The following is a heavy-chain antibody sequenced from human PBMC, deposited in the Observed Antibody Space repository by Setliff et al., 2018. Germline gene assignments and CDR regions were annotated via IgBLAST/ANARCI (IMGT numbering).Heavy chain of an antibody. V-gene: IGHV5-51*01. Sequence: PGESLKISCKGSGYSLTNYWIGWVRQMPGKGLEWMGIIYPDVSDPRYSPSFQGQVTISVDKSINTAFLQWNNLKASDSAMYYCATTRLASRWYVVDGFDIWVQGTLVTVSS. J-gene: IGHJ3*02. D-gene: IGHD6-13*01. CDR3: ATTRLASRWYVVDGFDI. CDR2: IYPDVSDP. CDR1: GYSLTNYW.